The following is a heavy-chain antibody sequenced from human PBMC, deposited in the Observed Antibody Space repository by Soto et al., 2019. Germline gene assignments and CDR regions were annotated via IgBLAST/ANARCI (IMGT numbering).Heavy chain of an antibody. D-gene: IGHD1-1*01. V-gene: IGHV3-30*18. Sequence: GGSLRLSCAASGFTFSGYGMHWVRQAPGKGLEWVAVISYDGNNKYYADSVKGRFTISRDNSKNTLYLQMNSLRAEDTAVYYCAKGGRGTYYYYYGVDVWGQGTTVTVSS. CDR3: AKGGRGTYYYYYGVDV. CDR2: ISYDGNNK. CDR1: GFTFSGYG. J-gene: IGHJ6*02.